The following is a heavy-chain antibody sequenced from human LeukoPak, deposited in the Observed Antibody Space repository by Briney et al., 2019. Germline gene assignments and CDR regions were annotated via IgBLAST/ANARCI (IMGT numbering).Heavy chain of an antibody. CDR2: IYYSGST. J-gene: IGHJ5*02. CDR1: GGSISSGGYY. V-gene: IGHV4-31*03. D-gene: IGHD2-15*01. Sequence: PSETLSLTCTVSGGSISSGGYYWSWIRQHPGKGLEWIGYIYYSGSTYYNPSLKSRVTISVDTSKNQFPLKLSSVTAADTAVYYYARDLGTVAATGGNWFDPWGQGTLVTVSS. CDR3: ARDLGTVAATGGNWFDP.